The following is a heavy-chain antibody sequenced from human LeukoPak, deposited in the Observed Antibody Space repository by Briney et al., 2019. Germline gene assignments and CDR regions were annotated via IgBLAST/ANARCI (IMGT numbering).Heavy chain of an antibody. J-gene: IGHJ4*02. CDR3: ARARHGYIYGYRPNELGHFFDY. CDR1: GASVTTGSY. Sequence: SETLSLTCTVSGASVTTGSYWTWIRQPAGKGLEWIGHVYPSGRTNSNPSLKSQVTISVDSSRNQFSLRLSSVTAADTAVYYCARARHGYIYGYRPNELGHFFDYWGQGTLVTVSS. V-gene: IGHV4-61*10. D-gene: IGHD5-18*01. CDR2: VYPSGRT.